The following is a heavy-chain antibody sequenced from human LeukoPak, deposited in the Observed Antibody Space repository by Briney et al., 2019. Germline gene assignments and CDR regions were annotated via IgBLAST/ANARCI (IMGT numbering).Heavy chain of an antibody. V-gene: IGHV3-74*01. CDR1: GFTFSSYW. J-gene: IGHJ3*02. D-gene: IGHD5-12*01. CDR3: AKIAHLGYDDAFDI. CDR2: INSDGSST. Sequence: GGSLRLSCAASGFTFSSYWMQWVRQAPGKGLVWVSRINSDGSSTSYADSVKGRFTISRDNAKNTLYLQMNSLRAEDTAVYYCAKIAHLGYDDAFDIWGQGTMVTVSS.